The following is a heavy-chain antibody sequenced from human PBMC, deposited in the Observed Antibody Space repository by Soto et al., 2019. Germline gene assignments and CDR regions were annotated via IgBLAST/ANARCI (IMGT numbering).Heavy chain of an antibody. D-gene: IGHD6-6*01. CDR1: GFTFSNAW. V-gene: IGHV3-15*07. J-gene: IGHJ6*02. CDR2: IKSKTDGGTT. CDR3: TTDRLAPGKYSSSRVRLF. Sequence: EVQLVESGGGLVKPGGSLRRSCAASGFTFSNAWMNWVRQAPGKGLEWVGRIKSKTDGGTTDYAAPVKGRFTISRDDSKNTLYLQMNSLKTEDTAVYYCTTDRLAPGKYSSSRVRLFWGQGTKVTVSS.